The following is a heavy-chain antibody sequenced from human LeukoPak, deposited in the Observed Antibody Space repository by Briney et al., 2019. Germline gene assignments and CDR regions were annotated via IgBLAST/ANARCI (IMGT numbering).Heavy chain of an antibody. CDR1: GFTFSSYA. D-gene: IGHD6-19*01. CDR3: AKDLIGAVAGPSVDY. CDR2: ISGSGGST. J-gene: IGHJ4*02. Sequence: GGSLRLSCAASGFTFSSYAMSWVRQAPGKGLEWVSDISGSGGSTYYADSVKGRFTISRDNSKNTLYLQMNSLRAEDTAVYYCAKDLIGAVAGPSVDYWGQGTLVTVSS. V-gene: IGHV3-23*01.